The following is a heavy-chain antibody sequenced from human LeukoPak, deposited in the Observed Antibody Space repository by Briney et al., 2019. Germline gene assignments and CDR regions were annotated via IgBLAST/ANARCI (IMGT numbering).Heavy chain of an antibody. D-gene: IGHD3-3*01. CDR3: ARDLGDYDFWSGYGIWFDP. Sequence: PGRSLRLSCAASGFTFSSYSMNWVRQAPGKGLEWVSSISSSSSYIYYADSVKGRFTISRNNAKNSLYLQMNSLRAEDTAVYYCARDLGDYDFWSGYGIWFDPWGQGTLVTVSS. CDR1: GFTFSSYS. V-gene: IGHV3-21*01. J-gene: IGHJ5*02. CDR2: ISSSSSYI.